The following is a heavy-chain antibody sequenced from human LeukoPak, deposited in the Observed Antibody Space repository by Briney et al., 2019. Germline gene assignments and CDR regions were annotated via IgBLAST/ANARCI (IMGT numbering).Heavy chain of an antibody. D-gene: IGHD3-22*01. CDR1: DGSIGSHY. CDR3: ARDYYDSRGEAFDI. CDR2: IYYSGTT. Sequence: SETLSLTCTVSDGSIGSHYWSWIRQPPGEGLEWIGYIYYSGTTSYNPSLKSRVTISVDTSKNQFSLKLGSVTAADTAVYYCARDYYDSRGEAFDIWGLGTMVTVSS. J-gene: IGHJ3*02. V-gene: IGHV4-59*11.